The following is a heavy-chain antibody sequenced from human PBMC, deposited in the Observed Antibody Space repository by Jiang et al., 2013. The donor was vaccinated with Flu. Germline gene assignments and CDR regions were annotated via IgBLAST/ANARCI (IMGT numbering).Heavy chain of an antibody. CDR1: GGSIISENSY. D-gene: IGHD3-10*01. J-gene: IGHJ4*02. V-gene: IGHV4-39*07. Sequence: LVKPSETLSLRCTVSGGSIISENSYWGWIRQPPGKGLEWIGSIYYSGTTYYNPSLTSRVTISVDTSKKQFSLKLRSVTAADTAVYYCASQHWDHGVGSYYMSHWGQGTLVTVSS. CDR2: IYYSGTT. CDR3: ASQHWDHGVGSYYMSH.